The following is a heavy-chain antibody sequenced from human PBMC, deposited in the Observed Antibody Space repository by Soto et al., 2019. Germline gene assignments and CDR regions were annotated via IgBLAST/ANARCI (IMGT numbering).Heavy chain of an antibody. CDR2: INHSGST. J-gene: IGHJ6*04. CDR1: GGSFSGYY. CDR3: ARLGYCIGGRGYIRSLCYYYGMDL. Sequence: SETLSLTCAVYGGSFSGYYWSWIRQPPGKGLEWIGEINHSGSTNYNPSLKSRVTISVDTSKNQFSLKLSSVTAADTAVYYCARLGYCIGGRGYIRSLCYYYGMDLCGEGTTVTVSS. D-gene: IGHD2-15*01. V-gene: IGHV4-34*01.